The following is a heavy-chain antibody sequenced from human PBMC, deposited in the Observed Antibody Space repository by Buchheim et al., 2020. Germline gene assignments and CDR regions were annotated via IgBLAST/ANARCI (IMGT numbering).Heavy chain of an antibody. J-gene: IGHJ4*02. CDR3: ARAVTRKDYFDY. CDR1: GFTFSSYA. Sequence: QVQLVESGGGVVQPGRSLRLSCAASGFTFSSYAMHWVRQAPGKGLEWVAVISYDGSNKYYADSVKGRFTISRDNSKNTLYLQMSSLRAEDTAVYYCARAVTRKDYFDYWGQGTL. CDR2: ISYDGSNK. D-gene: IGHD2-21*02. V-gene: IGHV3-30*04.